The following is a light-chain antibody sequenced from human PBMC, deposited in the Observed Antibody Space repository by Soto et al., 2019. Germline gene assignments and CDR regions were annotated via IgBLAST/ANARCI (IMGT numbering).Light chain of an antibody. CDR2: SNN. Sequence: SAPTQPPSAPGTPGQRVTISCSGSISNIGSNYVYWYQQLPGTAPKLLIYSNNQRPSGVPDRFSGSKYGTSSSLAISGLLSEDEADYYCAAWDDSLSGRYVFGTGTKVTVL. CDR1: ISNIGSNY. CDR3: AAWDDSLSGRYV. J-gene: IGLJ1*01. V-gene: IGLV1-47*02.